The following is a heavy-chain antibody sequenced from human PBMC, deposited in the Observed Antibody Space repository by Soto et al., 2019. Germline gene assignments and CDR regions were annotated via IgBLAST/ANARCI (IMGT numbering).Heavy chain of an antibody. D-gene: IGHD2-2*01. Sequence: QVQVVESGGGVVQPGRSLRLSCAASGFTFSSYGMHWVRQAPGKGLEWVAVISYDGSNKYYADSVKGRFTISRDNSKNTLYLQMNSLRAEDTAVYYCAKGKVVPAAMRVFGGMDVWGQGTTVTVSS. J-gene: IGHJ6*02. CDR3: AKGKVVPAAMRVFGGMDV. V-gene: IGHV3-30*18. CDR1: GFTFSSYG. CDR2: ISYDGSNK.